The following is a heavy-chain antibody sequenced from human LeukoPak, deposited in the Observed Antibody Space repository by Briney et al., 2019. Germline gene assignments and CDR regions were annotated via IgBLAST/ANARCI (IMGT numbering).Heavy chain of an antibody. V-gene: IGHV1-69*05. CDR1: GGTFSSYA. J-gene: IGHJ3*02. CDR2: IIPIFGTA. Sequence: GASVKVSCKASGGTFSSYAISWVRQAPGQGLEWMGRIIPIFGTASYAQKFQGRVTITTDESTSTAYMELSSLRSEDTAVYYCARGLTGTTLGAFDIWGQGTMVTVSS. CDR3: ARGLTGTTLGAFDI. D-gene: IGHD1-7*01.